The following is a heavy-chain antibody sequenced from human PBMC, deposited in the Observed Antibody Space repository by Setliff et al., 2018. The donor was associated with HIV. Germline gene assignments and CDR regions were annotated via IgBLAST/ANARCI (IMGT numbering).Heavy chain of an antibody. Sequence: SGPTLVNPTQTLTLTCAFSGFSLRSSGVGVGWIRQPPGKALEWLALIYWDDDKRCSPSLKSRLTITKDTSKNHVVLTMTNMDPVDTATYYCAHTFLTGYYNAFDYWGQGVLVTVSS. CDR2: IYWDDDK. V-gene: IGHV2-5*02. D-gene: IGHD3-9*01. CDR3: AHTFLTGYYNAFDY. CDR1: GFSLRSSGVG. J-gene: IGHJ4*02.